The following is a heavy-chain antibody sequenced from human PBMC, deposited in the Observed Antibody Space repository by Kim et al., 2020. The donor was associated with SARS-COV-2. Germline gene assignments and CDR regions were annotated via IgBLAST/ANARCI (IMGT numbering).Heavy chain of an antibody. CDR2: IKQDGSEK. D-gene: IGHD2-15*01. CDR1: GFTFSSYW. Sequence: GGSLRLSCAASGFTFSSYWMSWVRQAPGKGLEWVANIKQDGSEKYYVDSVKGRFTISRDNAKNSLYLQMNSLRAEDTAVYYCARDDDPGYCSGGSCYVYYYYYYGMDVWGQGTTVTVSS. CDR3: ARDDDPGYCSGGSCYVYYYYYYGMDV. V-gene: IGHV3-7*01. J-gene: IGHJ6*02.